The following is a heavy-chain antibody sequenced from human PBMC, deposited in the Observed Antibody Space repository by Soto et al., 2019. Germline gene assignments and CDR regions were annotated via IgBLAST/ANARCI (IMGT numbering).Heavy chain of an antibody. J-gene: IGHJ5*02. V-gene: IGHV3-74*01. CDR3: TRGYPSLSGAS. D-gene: IGHD2-2*01. Sequence: EVQLVESGGGVVRPGESLRLSCAASGFTFNSHWMHWVRQAPGKGLVWVSYISTDGTITGYADSVKGRFSISRDNARNTLFLQMNSMRAEDTAVYFCTRGYPSLSGASWGQGTLVTVSS. CDR1: GFTFNSHW. CDR2: ISTDGTIT.